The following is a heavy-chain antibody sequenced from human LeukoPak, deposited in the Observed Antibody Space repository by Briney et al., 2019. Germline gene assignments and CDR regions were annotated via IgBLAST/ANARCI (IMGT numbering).Heavy chain of an antibody. CDR1: GFTFSGCA. CDR2: INWNGAET. V-gene: IGHV3-20*04. D-gene: IGHD6-19*01. CDR3: ARRASGGSTYWYFDL. Sequence: GGSLRLSCAASGFTFSGCAMSWVRQAPGKGLEYVSGINWNGAETGSADSVKGRFTISRDNAKKSLYLQMNSLRDEDTAFYYCARRASGGSTYWYFDLWGRGTLVTVSS. J-gene: IGHJ2*01.